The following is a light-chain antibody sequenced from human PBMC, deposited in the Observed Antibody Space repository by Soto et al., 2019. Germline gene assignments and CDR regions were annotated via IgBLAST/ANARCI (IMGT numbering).Light chain of an antibody. CDR1: SSDVGTYNL. J-gene: IGLJ3*02. Sequence: QSVLTQPASVSGSPGQSITISCTGTSSDVGTYNLVSWYQHHPGKAPKLMIYEGSKRPSGVSNRFSGSKSGNTASLTISGLQAEDEAVYYCCSYAGSSTLVFGGGTKLTVL. CDR2: EGS. CDR3: CSYAGSSTLV. V-gene: IGLV2-23*01.